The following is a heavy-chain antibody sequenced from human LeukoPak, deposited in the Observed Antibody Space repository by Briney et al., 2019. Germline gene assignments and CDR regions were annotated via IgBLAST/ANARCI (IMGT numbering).Heavy chain of an antibody. CDR3: VKDRGITMVRGVIGYYGMDV. D-gene: IGHD3-10*01. CDR1: GFTFSSYA. CDR2: ISSNGGST. Sequence: GGSRRLSCSASGFTFSSYAMHWVRQAQGRGLEYVSAISSNGGSTYYADSVKGRFTISRDNSKNTLYLQMSSLRAEDTAVYYCVKDRGITMVRGVIGYYGMDVWGKGTTVTVSS. V-gene: IGHV3-64D*06. J-gene: IGHJ6*04.